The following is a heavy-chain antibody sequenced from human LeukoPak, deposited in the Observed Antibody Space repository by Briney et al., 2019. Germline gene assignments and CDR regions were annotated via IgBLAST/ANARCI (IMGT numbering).Heavy chain of an antibody. V-gene: IGHV3-48*04. Sequence: GGSLRLSCAASGFIFSNHTMNWVRQAPGKGLEWVSYISSSSSAMYYADSVKGRFTISRDNAKNSLFLQMNSLRAEDTAVYYCASDYMVRGVIVYWGQGTLVTVSS. CDR3: ASDYMVRGVIVY. CDR1: GFIFSNHT. D-gene: IGHD3-10*01. CDR2: ISSSSSAM. J-gene: IGHJ4*02.